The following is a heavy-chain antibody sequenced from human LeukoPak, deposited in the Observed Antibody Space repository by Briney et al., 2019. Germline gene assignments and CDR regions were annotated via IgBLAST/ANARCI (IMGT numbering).Heavy chain of an antibody. Sequence: PSETLSLTCAVYGGSFSGYYWSWIRQPPGKGLEWTGEINHSGSTNYNPSLKSRVTISVDTSKNQFSLKLSSVTAADTAVYYCARSLRAITMVRGVISWFDPWSQGTLVTVSS. D-gene: IGHD3-10*01. CDR3: ARSLRAITMVRGVISWFDP. CDR2: INHSGST. V-gene: IGHV4-34*01. J-gene: IGHJ5*02. CDR1: GGSFSGYY.